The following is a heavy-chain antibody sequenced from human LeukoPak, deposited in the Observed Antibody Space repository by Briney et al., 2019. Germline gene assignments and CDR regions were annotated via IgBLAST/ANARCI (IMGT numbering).Heavy chain of an antibody. Sequence: SESLSLTCTVSGGSISSYYWSWIRQPPGKGLEWIGYIYYSGSTNYNPSLKSRVTISVDTSKNQFSLKLSSVTAADTAVYYCARFPVRYSSGWYAYYGMDVWGQGTTVTVSS. D-gene: IGHD6-19*01. J-gene: IGHJ6*02. CDR2: IYYSGST. CDR3: ARFPVRYSSGWYAYYGMDV. V-gene: IGHV4-59*01. CDR1: GGSISSYY.